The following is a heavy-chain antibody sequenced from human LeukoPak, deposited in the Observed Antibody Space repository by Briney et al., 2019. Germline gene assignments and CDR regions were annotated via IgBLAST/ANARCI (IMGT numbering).Heavy chain of an antibody. J-gene: IGHJ5*02. CDR1: GYSFTTYC. CDR3: ARRGDEHGTYARFWFDP. D-gene: IGHD1-1*01. V-gene: IGHV5-51*01. Sequence: GESLKISCKASGYSFTTYCIGWVRQMPGEGLEWIGIIYPGDSTTRYDPSFQGQVTISADKSLNTAYLQWSSLKASDTAMYYCARRGDEHGTYARFWFDPWGQGTLVTVSS. CDR2: IYPGDSTT.